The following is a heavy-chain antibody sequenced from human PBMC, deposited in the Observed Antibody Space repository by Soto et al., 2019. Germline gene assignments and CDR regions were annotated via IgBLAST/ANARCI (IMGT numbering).Heavy chain of an antibody. CDR2: IYYSGST. D-gene: IGHD3-9*01. V-gene: IGHV4-39*01. CDR1: GGSISSSSYY. CDR3: ARLEGLATISYYFDY. Sequence: PSETLSLTCTVSGGSISSSSYYWGWIRQPPGKGMEWIGSIYYSGSTYYNPSLKSRVTISLDKSKSQFSLKLNSVTAADSAVYFCARLEGLATISYYFDYWGQGTLVTVSS. J-gene: IGHJ4*02.